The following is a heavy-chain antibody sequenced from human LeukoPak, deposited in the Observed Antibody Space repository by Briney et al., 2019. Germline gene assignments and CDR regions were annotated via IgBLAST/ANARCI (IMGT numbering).Heavy chain of an antibody. D-gene: IGHD2-21*02. J-gene: IGHJ4*02. V-gene: IGHV1-46*01. CDR3: ARSGGDAIRPFDY. CDR1: GYTFISYF. Sequence: ASVKVSCKASGYTFISYFIHWVRQAPGQGLEWMGIINPSDGSTRYAQKFQGRVTMTRDTSTSAVYMEMSSLRSEDTAAYYCARSGGDAIRPFDYWGQGTLVTVSS. CDR2: INPSDGST.